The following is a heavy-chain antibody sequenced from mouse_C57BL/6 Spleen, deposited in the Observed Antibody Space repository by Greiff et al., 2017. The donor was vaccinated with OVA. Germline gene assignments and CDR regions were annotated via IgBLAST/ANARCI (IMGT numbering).Heavy chain of an antibody. CDR2: IYPRSGNT. CDR1: GYTFTSYG. J-gene: IGHJ2*01. Sequence: VKLVESGAELARPGASVKLSCKASGYTFTSYGISWVKQRTGQGLEWIGEIYPRSGNTYYNEKFKGKATLTADKSSSTAYMELRSLTSEDSAVYFCARDSSGPDYWGQGTTLTVSS. D-gene: IGHD3-2*02. V-gene: IGHV1-81*01. CDR3: ARDSSGPDY.